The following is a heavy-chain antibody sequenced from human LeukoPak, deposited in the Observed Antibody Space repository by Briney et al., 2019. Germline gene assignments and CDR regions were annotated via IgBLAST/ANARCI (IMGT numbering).Heavy chain of an antibody. CDR3: AREPVPQDYGDTVNAYDL. CDR2: IHHDGRN. D-gene: IGHD4-17*01. Sequence: SETLALTCAVYGGSLSGHYWSWIRQSPGKGLEWIGDIHHDGRNKYSPSLKSRVSILLDTSKNEVSLRLTPVTAADTALYFCAREPVPQDYGDTVNAYDLWGQGTMVIVSS. V-gene: IGHV4-34*01. CDR1: GGSLSGHY. J-gene: IGHJ3*01.